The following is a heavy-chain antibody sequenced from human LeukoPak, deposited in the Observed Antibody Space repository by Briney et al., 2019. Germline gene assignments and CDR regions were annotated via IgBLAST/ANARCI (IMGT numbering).Heavy chain of an antibody. D-gene: IGHD3-10*01. V-gene: IGHV4-34*01. Sequence: SETLSLTCAVYGGSFSGYYWSWIRQPPGKGLEWIGEINHSGSTNYNPSLKSRVTISVDTSKNQFSLKLSSVTAADTAVYYCARGTPFGHAISPIDYYYYYGMDVWGQGTTVTVSS. J-gene: IGHJ6*02. CDR3: ARGTPFGHAISPIDYYYYYGMDV. CDR1: GGSFSGYY. CDR2: INHSGST.